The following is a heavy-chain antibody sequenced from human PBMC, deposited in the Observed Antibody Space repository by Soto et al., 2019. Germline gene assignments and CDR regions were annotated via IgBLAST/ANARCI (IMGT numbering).Heavy chain of an antibody. CDR1: GFTSSSYS. D-gene: IGHD2-2*02. V-gene: IGHV3-21*01. CDR3: AREDCSSTSCYSFDY. J-gene: IGHJ4*02. Sequence: EVQLVESGGGLVKPGGSLKLSCAASGFTSSSYSMNWVRQAPGKGLEWVSSISSSSSYIYYADSVKGRFTISRDNAKNSLYLQMNSLRAEDTAVYYCAREDCSSTSCYSFDYWGQGTLVTVSS. CDR2: ISSSSSYI.